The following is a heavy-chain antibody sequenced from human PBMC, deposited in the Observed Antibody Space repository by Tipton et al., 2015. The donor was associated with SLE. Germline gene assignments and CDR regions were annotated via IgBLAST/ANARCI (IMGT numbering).Heavy chain of an antibody. CDR2: ISAYNGNT. V-gene: IGHV1-18*01. CDR3: ARDRGDFWSLYYYYGMDV. CDR1: GGTFSSYA. J-gene: IGHJ6*02. D-gene: IGHD3-3*01. Sequence: QLVQSGPEVKKPGSSVKVSCKASGGTFSSYAISWVRQAPGQGLEWMGWISAYNGNTNYAQKLQGRVTMTTDTSTSTAYMELRSLRSDDTAVYYCARDRGDFWSLYYYYGMDVWGQGTTVTVSS.